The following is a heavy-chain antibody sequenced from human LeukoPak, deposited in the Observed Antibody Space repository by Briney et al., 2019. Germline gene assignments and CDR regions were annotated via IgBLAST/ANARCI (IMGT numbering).Heavy chain of an antibody. J-gene: IGHJ3*02. CDR1: GGSISSSSYY. V-gene: IGHV4-39*01. CDR2: IYYSGST. Sequence: SQTLSLTCTVSGGSISSSSYYWGWIRQPPGKGLEWIGSIYYSGSTYYNPSLKSRVTISVDTSKNQFSLKLSSVTAADTAVYYCARVRTDFWSGYYLGAFDIWGQGTMVTVSS. D-gene: IGHD3-3*01. CDR3: ARVRTDFWSGYYLGAFDI.